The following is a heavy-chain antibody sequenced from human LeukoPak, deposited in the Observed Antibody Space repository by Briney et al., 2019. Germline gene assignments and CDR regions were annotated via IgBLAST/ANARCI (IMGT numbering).Heavy chain of an antibody. CDR1: GGSISSYY. J-gene: IGHJ4*02. CDR2: IYTSGST. CDR3: ARHSGYQPLLRFDY. D-gene: IGHD2-2*01. Sequence: SETLSLTCTVSGGSISSYYWSWIRQPAGKGLEWIGRIYTSGSTNYNSSLKSRVTISVDTSKNHFSLNLTSVTAADTAVYYCARHSGYQPLLRFDYWGQGTLVTVSS. V-gene: IGHV4-4*07.